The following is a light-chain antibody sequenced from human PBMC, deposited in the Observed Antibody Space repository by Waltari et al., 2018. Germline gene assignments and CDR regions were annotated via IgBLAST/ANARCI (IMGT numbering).Light chain of an antibody. J-gene: IGLJ1*01. CDR3: CSYTSSTTLYV. V-gene: IGLV2-14*03. CDR1: TSDVGGYMS. Sequence: QSALTQPASVSGSPGQSITISCTGTTSDVGGYMSVSWYQHHADKAPRLMIFDVSHRPSGVSSRVSGAKSGNTASLTISGLQVEDEADYYCCSYTSSTTLYVFGTGTRVTVL. CDR2: DVS.